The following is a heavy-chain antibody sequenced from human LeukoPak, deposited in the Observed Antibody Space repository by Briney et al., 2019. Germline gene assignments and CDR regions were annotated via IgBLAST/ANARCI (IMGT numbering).Heavy chain of an antibody. CDR3: ARGGTGDDYFDY. V-gene: IGHV4-4*09. CDR2: IYTSGST. D-gene: IGHD7-27*01. Sequence: SETLSLTCTVSGGSISSYYWSWIRQPPGKGLEWIGYIYTSGSTNYNPSLKSRVTISVDASKNQFSLELSSVTAADTAVYYCARGGTGDDYFDYWGQGTLVTVSS. J-gene: IGHJ4*02. CDR1: GGSISSYY.